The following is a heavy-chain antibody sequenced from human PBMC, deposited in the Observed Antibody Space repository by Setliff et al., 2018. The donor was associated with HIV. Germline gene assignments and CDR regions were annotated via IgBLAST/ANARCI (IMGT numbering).Heavy chain of an antibody. Sequence: GGSLRLSCEASGFSFSGYAMHWVRQAPGKGLEWVALISYDGSDKFYSDSAKGRFTISRDNSKNTLSLQMNSLTAEDTAVYYCAKDGDFGAGYYYYYMDVWGKGTTVTVSS. CDR3: AKDGDFGAGYYYYYMDV. J-gene: IGHJ6*03. D-gene: IGHD3-3*01. CDR1: GFSFSGYA. CDR2: ISYDGSDK. V-gene: IGHV3-30*04.